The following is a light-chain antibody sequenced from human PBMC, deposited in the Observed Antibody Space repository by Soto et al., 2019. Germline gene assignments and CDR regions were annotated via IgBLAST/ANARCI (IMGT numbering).Light chain of an antibody. Sequence: QSVLTQPASVSGSPGQSITISCTGTTSDVDGFNYVSWYQQHPGKAPKLIIFDVINRPSGVSNRFSGSKSGNTASLTISGLHADDEADYYCSSYELSTTPVFGGGTKLTVL. CDR3: SSYELSTTPV. CDR1: TSDVDGFNY. V-gene: IGLV2-14*01. CDR2: DVI. J-gene: IGLJ2*01.